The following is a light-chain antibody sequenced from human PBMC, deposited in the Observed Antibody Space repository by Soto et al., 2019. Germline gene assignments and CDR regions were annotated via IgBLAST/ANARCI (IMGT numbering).Light chain of an antibody. CDR1: QGISNY. CDR2: SAS. J-gene: IGKJ1*01. Sequence: DIQMTQSPSSLSASVGDRVTITCRASQGISNYLAWYQQKPGKVPKVLVYSASTLHSGVPSRFSGSGSGTVFTLTISSLQPEDVATYYCQRYNSAPRTFGQGTKVEIK. CDR3: QRYNSAPRT. V-gene: IGKV1-27*01.